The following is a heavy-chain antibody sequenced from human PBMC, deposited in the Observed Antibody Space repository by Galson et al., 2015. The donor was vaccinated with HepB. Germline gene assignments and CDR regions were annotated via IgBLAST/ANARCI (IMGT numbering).Heavy chain of an antibody. J-gene: IGHJ4*02. CDR3: ARVEVRGVIMAPFDY. D-gene: IGHD3-10*01. CDR1: GFTFSSYA. Sequence: SLRLSCAASGFTFSSYAMHWVRQAPGKGLEWVAVISYDGSNKYYADSVKGRFTISRDNSKNTLYLQMNSLRAEDTAVYYCARVEVRGVIMAPFDYWGQGTLVTVSS. CDR2: ISYDGSNK. V-gene: IGHV3-30-3*01.